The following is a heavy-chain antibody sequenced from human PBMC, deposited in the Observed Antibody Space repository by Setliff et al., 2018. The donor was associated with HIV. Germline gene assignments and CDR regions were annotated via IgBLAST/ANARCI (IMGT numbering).Heavy chain of an antibody. J-gene: IGHJ4*02. CDR2: IDPGSGAA. CDR1: GYNFSPYR. D-gene: IGHD6-13*01. Sequence: ASVKVSCKTSGYNFSPYRIHWVRQAPGQGLEWIGIIDPGSGAATYAQKLRGRITMTRDTSTTTVYMHLNSLTSDDSAVYFCARVRPAPGAALDYWGRGTLVTVSS. V-gene: IGHV1-46*04. CDR3: ARVRPAPGAALDY.